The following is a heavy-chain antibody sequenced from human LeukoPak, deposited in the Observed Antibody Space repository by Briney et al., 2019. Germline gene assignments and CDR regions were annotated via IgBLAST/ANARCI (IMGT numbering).Heavy chain of an antibody. D-gene: IGHD2-15*01. J-gene: IGHJ4*02. CDR1: GSIFTNYW. Sequence: GASLKISCKFSGSIFTNYWIGWGRQLPGKGLEWMGIIYPDDSDTKYSPSFQGQVTISADKSISTAYLQWSSLKASDTAMYYCARSGRLGYCSGGSCFRWDYWGQGTLVTVSS. CDR3: ARSGRLGYCSGGSCFRWDY. CDR2: IYPDDSDT. V-gene: IGHV5-51*01.